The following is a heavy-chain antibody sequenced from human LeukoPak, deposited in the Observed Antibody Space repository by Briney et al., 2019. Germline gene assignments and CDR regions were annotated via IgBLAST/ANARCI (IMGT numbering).Heavy chain of an antibody. CDR3: AREADFNGSGRGDS. CDR2: VNPNTGGT. V-gene: IGHV1-2*02. Sequence: ASVKVSRKTSGYRFTGFYIHWVRQAPGHGLEWMGWVNPNTGGTNSALKFQGRVTLTTDTSISAAYMDLRSLTSDDTAVYYCAREADFNGSGRGDSWGQGTLVIVSS. D-gene: IGHD2-8*01. CDR1: GYRFTGFY. J-gene: IGHJ4*02.